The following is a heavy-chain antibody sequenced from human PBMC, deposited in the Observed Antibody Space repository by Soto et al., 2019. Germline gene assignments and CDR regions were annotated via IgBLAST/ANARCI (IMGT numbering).Heavy chain of an antibody. V-gene: IGHV3-48*02. D-gene: IGHD6-6*01. Sequence: GGSLRLSCAASGFTFSSYSMNWVRQAPGKGLEWVSYISSSSSTIYYADSVKGRFTISRDNAKNSLYLQMNSLRDEDTAVYYCSGERGIAARQIWYFDLWGRGTLVTVSS. J-gene: IGHJ2*01. CDR1: GFTFSSYS. CDR2: ISSSSSTI. CDR3: SGERGIAARQIWYFDL.